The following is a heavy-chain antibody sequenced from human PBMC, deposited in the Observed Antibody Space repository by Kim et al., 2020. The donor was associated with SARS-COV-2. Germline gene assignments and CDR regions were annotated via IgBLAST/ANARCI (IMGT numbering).Heavy chain of an antibody. J-gene: IGHJ4*02. D-gene: IGHD3-22*01. CDR2: INHSGST. CDR1: GGSFSGYY. CDR3: ARIGRIRVVYYYDSSGHPGEGSFDY. V-gene: IGHV4-34*01. Sequence: SETLSLTCAVYGGSFSGYYWSWIRQPPGKGLEWIGEINHSGSTNYNPSLKSRVTISVDTSKNQFSLKLSSVTAADTAVYYCARIGRIRVVYYYDSSGHPGEGSFDYWGQGTLVTVSS.